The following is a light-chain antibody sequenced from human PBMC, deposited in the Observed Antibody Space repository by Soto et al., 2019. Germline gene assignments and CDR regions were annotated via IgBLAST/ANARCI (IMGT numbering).Light chain of an antibody. V-gene: IGLV2-14*03. CDR2: DVN. Sequence: HCALTQPASVSGSPGQSITISCTGTRSDIGAYNFVSWYQQHPGEVPKLMLYDVNVRPSGVSNRFSGSKSGNTASLTISGLQAEDEADYYCTSWTTSTTMIFGGGTKLTVL. J-gene: IGLJ2*01. CDR1: RSDIGAYNF. CDR3: TSWTTSTTMI.